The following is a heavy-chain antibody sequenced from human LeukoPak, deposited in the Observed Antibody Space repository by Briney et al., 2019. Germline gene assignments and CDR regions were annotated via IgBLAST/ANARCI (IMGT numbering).Heavy chain of an antibody. CDR1: GGSISSYY. V-gene: IGHV4-59*01. J-gene: IGHJ5*02. Sequence: SETLSLTCTVSGGSISSYYWSWIRQPPGKGLEWIGYIYYSGTTNYNPSLKSRVTISVDTSKNQFSLKLSSVTAADTAVYYCARGGYSYVFNWFDPWGQGTLVTVSS. CDR2: IYYSGTT. D-gene: IGHD5-18*01. CDR3: ARGGYSYVFNWFDP.